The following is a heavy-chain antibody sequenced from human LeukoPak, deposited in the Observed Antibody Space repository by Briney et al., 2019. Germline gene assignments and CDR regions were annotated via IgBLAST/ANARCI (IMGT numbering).Heavy chain of an antibody. CDR2: LSGSGGGT. CDR3: AKRGVVIRVILVGFHKEAHYFDY. D-gene: IGHD3-10*01. J-gene: IGHJ4*02. Sequence: GGSLRLSCAVSGITLSNYGMSWVRQAPGKGLEWVAGLSGSGGGTNYADSVKGRFTISRDNAKNTLYLQMNSLRAEDTAVYFCAKRGVVIRVILVGFHKEAHYFDYWGQGTLVTVSS. CDR1: GITLSNYG. V-gene: IGHV3-23*01.